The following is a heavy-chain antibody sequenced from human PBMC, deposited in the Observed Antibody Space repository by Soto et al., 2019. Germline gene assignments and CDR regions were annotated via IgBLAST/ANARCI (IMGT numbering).Heavy chain of an antibody. D-gene: IGHD2-2*01. V-gene: IGHV1-69*08. CDR2: IIPILGIA. CDR3: ARDATGYCSSTSCYAYYYYYYMDV. Sequence: QVQLVQSGAEVKKPGSSVKVSCKASGGTFSSYTISWVRQAPGQGLEWMGRIIPILGIANYAQKFQGRVTITADKSTSTAYMELSSLRSEDTAVYYCARDATGYCSSTSCYAYYYYYYMDVWGKGTTLTVSS. J-gene: IGHJ6*03. CDR1: GGTFSSYT.